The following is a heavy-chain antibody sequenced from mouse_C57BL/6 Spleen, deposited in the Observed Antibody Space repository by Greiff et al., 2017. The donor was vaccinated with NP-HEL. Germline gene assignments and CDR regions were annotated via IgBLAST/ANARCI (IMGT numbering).Heavy chain of an antibody. V-gene: IGHV1-22*01. Sequence: VQLKQSGPELVKPGASVKMSCKASGYTFTDYNMHWVKQSHGKSLEWIGYINPNNGGTSYNQKFKGKATLTVNKSSSTAYMELRSLTSEDSAVYYCASSYYYGSSDWYFDVWGTGTTVTVSS. J-gene: IGHJ1*03. CDR3: ASSYYYGSSDWYFDV. CDR2: INPNNGGT. CDR1: GYTFTDYN. D-gene: IGHD1-1*01.